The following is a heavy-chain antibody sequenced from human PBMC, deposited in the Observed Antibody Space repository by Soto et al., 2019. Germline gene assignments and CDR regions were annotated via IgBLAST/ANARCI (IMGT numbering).Heavy chain of an antibody. CDR2: IWFDGSDK. V-gene: IGHV3-33*01. D-gene: IGHD2-2*01. Sequence: QPGGSLRLSCAASGFTFSTYGMHWVRQAPGKGLEWVALIWFDGSDKYYADSVKGRFTISRDNSKNTVHLQMNSLRAEDTAVYYCARLYCSSSSCYSVGAFDIRGXGTMVNVSS. CDR1: GFTFSTYG. J-gene: IGHJ3*02. CDR3: ARLYCSSSSCYSVGAFDI.